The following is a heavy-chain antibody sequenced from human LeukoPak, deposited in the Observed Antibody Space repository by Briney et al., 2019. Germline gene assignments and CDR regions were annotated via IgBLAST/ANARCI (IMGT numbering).Heavy chain of an antibody. J-gene: IGHJ4*02. CDR1: GFTFSSYG. CDR2: IRYDGSNK. Sequence: PGRSLRLSCAASGFTFSSYGMHWVRQAPGKGLEWVAFIRYDGSNKYYADSVRGRFTISRDNSKNTLYLQMNSLRAEDTAVYYCANGDYGGPKPGFDYWGQGTLVTVSS. V-gene: IGHV3-30*02. D-gene: IGHD4-23*01. CDR3: ANGDYGGPKPGFDY.